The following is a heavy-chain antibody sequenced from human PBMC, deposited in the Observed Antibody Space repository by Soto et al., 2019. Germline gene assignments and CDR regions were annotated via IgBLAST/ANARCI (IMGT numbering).Heavy chain of an antibody. CDR3: ARASGIAAAGDYYYGMDV. V-gene: IGHV1-69*01. CDR2: IIPIFGTA. CDR1: GGTFSSYA. D-gene: IGHD6-13*01. J-gene: IGHJ6*02. Sequence: QVQLVQSGAEVKKPGSSVKVSCKASGGTFSSYAISWVRQAPGPGLEWMGGIIPIFGTANYAQKFQGRVTITADESTSTAYMELSSLRSEDTAVYYCARASGIAAAGDYYYGMDVWGQGTTVTVSS.